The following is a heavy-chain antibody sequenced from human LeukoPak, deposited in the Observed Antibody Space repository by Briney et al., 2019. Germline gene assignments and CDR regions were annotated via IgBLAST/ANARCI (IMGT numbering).Heavy chain of an antibody. V-gene: IGHV4-59*01. D-gene: IGHD6-19*01. CDR2: TYYSGST. J-gene: IGHJ4*02. Sequence: SETLSLTCTVSGGSISSYYWSWIRQPPGKGLEWIGYTYYSGSTNYNPSLKSRVTISVDTSKNQFSLKLSSVTAADTAVYYCARESGGLDFDYWGQGTLVTVSS. CDR1: GGSISSYY. CDR3: ARESGGLDFDY.